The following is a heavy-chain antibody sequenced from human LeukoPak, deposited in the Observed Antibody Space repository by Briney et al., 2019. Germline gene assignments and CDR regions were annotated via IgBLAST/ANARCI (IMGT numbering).Heavy chain of an antibody. J-gene: IGHJ5*02. V-gene: IGHV4-39*01. CDR3: ARHVGRTMVRGVITDP. CDR2: IYYSGST. D-gene: IGHD3-10*01. CDR1: GGSLSSSSYY. Sequence: SETLSLTCTVSGGSLSSSSYYWGWIRQPPGKGLEWIGSIYYSGSTYYNPSLKSRVTISVDTSKNQFSLKLSSVTAADTAVYYCARHVGRTMVRGVITDPWGQGTLVTVSS.